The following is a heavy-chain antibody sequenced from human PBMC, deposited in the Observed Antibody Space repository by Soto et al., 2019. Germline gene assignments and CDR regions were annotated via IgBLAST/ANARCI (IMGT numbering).Heavy chain of an antibody. J-gene: IGHJ4*02. D-gene: IGHD6-6*01. CDR1: GFTVSSNY. Sequence: GSLRLSCAASGFTVSSNYMSWVRQAPGKGLEWVSVIYSGGSTYYADSVKGRFTISRDNSKNTLYLQMNSLRAEDTAVYYCARDFVGSSSFDYWGQGTLVTVSS. CDR2: IYSGGST. V-gene: IGHV3-53*01. CDR3: ARDFVGSSSFDY.